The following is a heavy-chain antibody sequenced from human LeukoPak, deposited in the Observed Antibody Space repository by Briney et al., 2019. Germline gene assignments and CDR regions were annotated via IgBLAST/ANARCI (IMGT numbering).Heavy chain of an antibody. Sequence: SETLSLTCAVSGGSISSGGYSWSWIRQPPGKGLEWIGYIYHSGSTYYNPSLKSRVTISVDRSKNQFSPKLSSVTAADTAVYYCARAVYDSSGYYYFDYWGQGTLVTVSS. CDR2: IYHSGST. D-gene: IGHD3-22*01. V-gene: IGHV4-30-2*01. J-gene: IGHJ4*02. CDR3: ARAVYDSSGYYYFDY. CDR1: GGSISSGGYS.